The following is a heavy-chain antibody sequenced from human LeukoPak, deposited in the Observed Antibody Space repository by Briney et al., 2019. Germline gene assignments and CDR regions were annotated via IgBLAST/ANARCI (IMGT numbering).Heavy chain of an antibody. D-gene: IGHD3-10*01. CDR1: GYSISSGYY. CDR2: IYHSGST. J-gene: IGHJ6*04. Sequence: PSETLSLTCAVSGYSISSGYYWGWIRQPPGKGLEWIGSIYHSGSTYYNPSLKSRVTISVDTSKNQFSLKRSSVTAADTAVYYCARDKYYYGSGSYRYYYGMDVWGKGTTVTVSS. V-gene: IGHV4-38-2*02. CDR3: ARDKYYYGSGSYRYYYGMDV.